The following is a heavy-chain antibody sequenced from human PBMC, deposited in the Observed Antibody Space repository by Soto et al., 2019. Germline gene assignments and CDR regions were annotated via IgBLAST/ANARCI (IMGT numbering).Heavy chain of an antibody. Sequence: QVQLVQSGAEVKKPESSVKVSCKAPGGTFSTYAISWVGQAPGQGLEWMGGSIPRFGTANYAQRFQDRVTITATESTNTVNMELSSLRSEDTAVYSCASGIQLWLRRINNGYSGWGQGTLVTVSS. CDR3: ASGIQLWLRRINNGYSG. CDR2: SIPRFGTA. V-gene: IGHV1-69*12. CDR1: GGTFSTYA. J-gene: IGHJ4*02. D-gene: IGHD5-18*01.